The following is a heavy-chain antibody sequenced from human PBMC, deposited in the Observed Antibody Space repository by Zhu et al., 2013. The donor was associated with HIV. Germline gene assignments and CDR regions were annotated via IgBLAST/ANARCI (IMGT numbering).Heavy chain of an antibody. CDR2: VYSNGRA. D-gene: IGHD2-15*01. Sequence: QVQLRESGPRLVKPSETLSLTCSVSGGSMNMYYWGWIRQSPRKGLEWIGSVYSNGRADYTASLKGRVTIAVDKSKNQFSLRLTSVTVADTATYYCSGGSCYLDYWGQGTLLTVSS. CDR3: SGGSCYLDY. J-gene: IGHJ4*03. V-gene: IGHV4-59*01. CDR1: GGSMNMYY.